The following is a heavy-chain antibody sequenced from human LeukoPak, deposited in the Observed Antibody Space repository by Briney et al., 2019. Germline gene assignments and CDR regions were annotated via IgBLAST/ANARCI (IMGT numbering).Heavy chain of an antibody. CDR2: IEGDGSST. J-gene: IGHJ4*02. CDR3: ARDPSAFAGYFDY. CDR1: GFTFSSYS. D-gene: IGHD3-10*01. V-gene: IGHV3-74*01. Sequence: GGSLRLSCAASGFTFSSYSMNWVRQAPGKGLVWVSRIEGDGSSTNYADSVKGRFTISRDNAKNTLYLQMDSLRAEDTAVYYCARDPSAFAGYFDYWGRGTLVTVSS.